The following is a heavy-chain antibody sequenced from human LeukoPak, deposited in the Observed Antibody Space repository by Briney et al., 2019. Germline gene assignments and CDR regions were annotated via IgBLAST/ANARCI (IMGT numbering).Heavy chain of an antibody. CDR1: GGTFSSYA. Sequence: GASVKVSCKASGGTFSSYAISWVRQAPGQGLEWMGGIIPIFGTANYAQKFQGRVTITADESTSTAYMELSSLRSDDTAVYYCARTTRRVLHPPFDYWGQGTLVTVSS. V-gene: IGHV1-69*13. CDR3: ARTTRRVLHPPFDY. CDR2: IIPIFGTA. J-gene: IGHJ4*02. D-gene: IGHD1-1*01.